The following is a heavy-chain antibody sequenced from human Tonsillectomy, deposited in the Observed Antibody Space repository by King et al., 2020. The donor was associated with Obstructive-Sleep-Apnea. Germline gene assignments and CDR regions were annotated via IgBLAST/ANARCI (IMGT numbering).Heavy chain of an antibody. CDR1: GGSISSYY. V-gene: IGHV4-59*08. CDR2: IYYRGST. J-gene: IGHJ3*02. Sequence: VQLQESGPGLVKPSETLSLTCTVSGGSISSYYCMCIRQPPGKELEWIGYIYYRGSTNYNPSLKSRVTLSVDTPNNHFSLNLGSVTAADTAVYYCARQTPLDDAFDIWGQGTMVTVSS. CDR3: ARQTPLDDAFDI.